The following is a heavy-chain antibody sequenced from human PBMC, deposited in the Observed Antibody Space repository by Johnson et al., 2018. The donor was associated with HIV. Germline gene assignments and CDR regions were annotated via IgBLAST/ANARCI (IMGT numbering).Heavy chain of an antibody. V-gene: IGHV3-30*04. D-gene: IGHD2-2*01. J-gene: IGHJ3*02. CDR2: ISYDGSNK. CDR1: GFTFSSYA. CDR3: ASDNMHAFDI. Sequence: QVQLVESGGGVVQPGRSLRLSCAASGFTFSSYAMHWVRQAPGKGLEWVAVISYDGSNKYYADSVKGRFTISRDNSKNTLYLQMNSLRAEDTALYYCASDNMHAFDIWGQGTMVTVSS.